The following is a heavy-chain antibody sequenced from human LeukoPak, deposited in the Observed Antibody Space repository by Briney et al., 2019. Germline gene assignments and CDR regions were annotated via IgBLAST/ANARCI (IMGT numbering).Heavy chain of an antibody. CDR3: AKFKDYYGSGSYRRFDY. CDR2: ISGSGGST. D-gene: IGHD3-10*01. Sequence: QTGGSLRLSCAASGLTFSSYAMSWVRQAPGKGLEWVSAISGSGGSTYYADSVKGRFTISRDNSKNTLYLQMNSLRAEDTAVYYCAKFKDYYGSGSYRRFDYWGQGTLVTVSS. CDR1: GLTFSSYA. V-gene: IGHV3-23*01. J-gene: IGHJ4*02.